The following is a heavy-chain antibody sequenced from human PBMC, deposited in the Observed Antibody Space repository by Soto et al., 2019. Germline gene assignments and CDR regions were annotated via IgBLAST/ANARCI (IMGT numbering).Heavy chain of an antibody. Sequence: GGSLRLSCAASGFTFSSYAMSWVRQAPGKGLEWVSAISGSGGSTYYADSVKGRFTISRDNSKNTLYLQMNSLRAEDTAVYYCAKDNRPGYSSGWFHRFDYWGQGTLVTVSS. CDR1: GFTFSSYA. V-gene: IGHV3-23*01. CDR2: ISGSGGST. J-gene: IGHJ4*02. CDR3: AKDNRPGYSSGWFHRFDY. D-gene: IGHD6-19*01.